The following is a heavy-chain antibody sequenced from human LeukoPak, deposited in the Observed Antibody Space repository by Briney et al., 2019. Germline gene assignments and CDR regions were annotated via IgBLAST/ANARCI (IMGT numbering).Heavy chain of an antibody. D-gene: IGHD3-10*01. CDR3: AKVTTVVRGVIYGMDV. J-gene: IGHJ6*02. CDR2: ISGSGGST. V-gene: IGHV3-23*01. Sequence: PGGSLRLSCAASGFTFSSYAMSWVRQAPGKGLEWVSAISGSGGSTYYADSVKGRFTISRDNSKNTLYLQMSSLRAEDTAVYYCAKVTTVVRGVIYGMDVWGQGTTVTVSS. CDR1: GFTFSSYA.